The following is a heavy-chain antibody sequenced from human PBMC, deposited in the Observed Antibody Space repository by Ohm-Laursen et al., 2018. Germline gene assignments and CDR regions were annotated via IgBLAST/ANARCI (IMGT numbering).Heavy chain of an antibody. Sequence: SLRLSCTASGFTFSSFAMSWVRQAPGKGLAWVSSSSRSSSYIYYADSVKGRFTSSRDNAKNSLYLQMNSLRAEYPAVYYCARDLSIVGAKGAFDIWGQGTMVTVSS. D-gene: IGHD1-26*01. V-gene: IGHV3-21*01. CDR3: ARDLSIVGAKGAFDI. CDR1: GFTFSSFA. CDR2: SSRSSSYI. J-gene: IGHJ3*02.